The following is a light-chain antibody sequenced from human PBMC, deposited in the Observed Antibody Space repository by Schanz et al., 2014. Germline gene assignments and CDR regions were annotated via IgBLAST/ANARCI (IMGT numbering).Light chain of an antibody. Sequence: QSALTQPPSVSGSPGQSITISCTGTTSDVGGYNFVSWYQQHPGKAPKLMIHDVSNRPSGVSNRFSGSKSGNTASLTISGLQAEDEADYYCSSYTSSNTGVFGGGTKLTVL. CDR3: SSYTSSNTGV. CDR2: DVS. V-gene: IGLV2-14*01. J-gene: IGLJ3*02. CDR1: TSDVGGYNF.